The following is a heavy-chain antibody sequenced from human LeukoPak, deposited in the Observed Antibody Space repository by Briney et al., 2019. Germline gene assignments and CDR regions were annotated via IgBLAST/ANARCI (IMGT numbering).Heavy chain of an antibody. J-gene: IGHJ4*02. D-gene: IGHD3-22*01. V-gene: IGHV4-38-2*01. CDR1: GSSISSAYY. Sequence: SETLSLTCAVSGSSISSAYYWGWIRQPPGKGLEWIGSIYHSGSTYYNPSLKSRVTISVDTSKNQFSLKLSSVTAADTAVYYCASATERYYYDSSGYLPSDYWGQGTLVTVSS. CDR3: ASATERYYYDSSGYLPSDY. CDR2: IYHSGST.